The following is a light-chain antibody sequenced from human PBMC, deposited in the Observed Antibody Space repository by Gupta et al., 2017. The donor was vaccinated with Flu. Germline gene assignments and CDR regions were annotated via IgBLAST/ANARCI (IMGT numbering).Light chain of an antibody. CDR2: DAS. Sequence: EIVLTQSPASLSLSPGERATLSCGASQSLFRGYLAWYQQKPGQAPRLLIYDASNRATGIPDRFNGSGSGTDFTLTISRLEPEDFTVYYCQQYEDSPGTFGQGTEVEIK. V-gene: IGKV3D-20*01. CDR3: QQYEDSPGT. J-gene: IGKJ1*01. CDR1: QSLFRGY.